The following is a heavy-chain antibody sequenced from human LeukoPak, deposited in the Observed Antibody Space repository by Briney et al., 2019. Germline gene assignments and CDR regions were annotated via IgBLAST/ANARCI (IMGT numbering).Heavy chain of an antibody. D-gene: IGHD3-22*01. Sequence: PSETLSLTCAVSGHSISSGYYWGWIRQPPGKGLEWIGSIYHSGSSYYTPSLKSRVTISVDTSKNQFSLKLSSVTAADTAVYYCARRGYSSAFDYWGQGTLVTVSS. CDR1: GHSISSGYY. V-gene: IGHV4-38-2*01. J-gene: IGHJ4*02. CDR3: ARRGYSSAFDY. CDR2: IYHSGSS.